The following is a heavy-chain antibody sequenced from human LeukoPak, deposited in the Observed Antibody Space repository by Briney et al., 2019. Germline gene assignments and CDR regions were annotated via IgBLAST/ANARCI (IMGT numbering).Heavy chain of an antibody. CDR2: IYPGDSDT. V-gene: IGHV5-51*01. CDR3: ARRGGLYGSGSYRFDP. J-gene: IGHJ5*02. CDR1: GYSFTTYW. Sequence: GESLKTSCKGSGYSFTTYWIGWVRQMPGKGLEWMGIIYPGDSDTRYSPSFQGQVTISADKSISTAYLQWSSLKASDTAMYYCARRGGLYGSGSYRFDPWGQGTLVTVSS. D-gene: IGHD3-10*01.